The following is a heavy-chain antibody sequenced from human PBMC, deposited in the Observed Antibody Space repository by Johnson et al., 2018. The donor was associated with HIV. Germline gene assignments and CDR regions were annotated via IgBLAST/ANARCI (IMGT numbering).Heavy chain of an antibody. D-gene: IGHD2-21*01. J-gene: IGHJ3*02. CDR3: ASRLWWQAPLDAFDI. CDR2: IYSGGST. V-gene: IGHV3-53*01. Sequence: VQLVESGGGLIQPGGSLRLSCAASGLTVSSNYMSWVRQAPGTGLEWASVIYSGGSTYYADSVKGRFTISRDNSKNTLYLQMNSLRAEDTALYYCASRLWWQAPLDAFDIWGQGTMVTVSS. CDR1: GLTVSSNY.